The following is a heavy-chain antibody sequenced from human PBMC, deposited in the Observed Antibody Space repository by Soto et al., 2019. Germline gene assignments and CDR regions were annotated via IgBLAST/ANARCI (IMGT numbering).Heavy chain of an antibody. Sequence: QVQLVQSGPEVKRPGASVKVSCKASGYTFTSYGISWVRQAPGQGLEWMGWINAYNGNRNYAQKLQGRVTMTTDTSTSTGYMELRSLRSDDTAVYYCARDGGVVVVPAAINYWGQGTLVTVSS. CDR1: GYTFTSYG. V-gene: IGHV1-18*04. J-gene: IGHJ4*02. CDR2: INAYNGNR. CDR3: ARDGGVVVVPAAINY. D-gene: IGHD2-2*02.